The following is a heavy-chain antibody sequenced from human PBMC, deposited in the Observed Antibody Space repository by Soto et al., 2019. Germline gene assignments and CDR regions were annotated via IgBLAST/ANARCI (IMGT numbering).Heavy chain of an antibody. V-gene: IGHV2-5*01. D-gene: IGHD3-9*01. Sequence: QITLRESGPTLVKPTQTLTLTCTFSGFSLRTSGAGVGWIRQPPGTALEWLALIYWNGDKRYSPSLMNRLTITKDTSKNQVVLKVTNLDPVDTATYYCAHIARYYDTLSGYYYPLNFDFWGRGTLVTVSS. CDR3: AHIARYYDTLSGYYYPLNFDF. CDR2: IYWNGDK. CDR1: GFSLRTSGAG. J-gene: IGHJ4*02.